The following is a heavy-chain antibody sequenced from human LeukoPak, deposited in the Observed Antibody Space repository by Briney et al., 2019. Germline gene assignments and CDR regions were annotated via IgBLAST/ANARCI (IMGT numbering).Heavy chain of an antibody. V-gene: IGHV3-11*06. CDR2: ISSSSSYI. D-gene: IGHD2-2*01. CDR3: STSRFCSSTSCLFPFDN. J-gene: IGHJ4*02. Sequence: PGGSLRLSCAASGFTFSDYYMSWIRQAPGKGLEWVSSISSSSSYIYYADSLKGRFTISRDNAKNSLYLQINSLRAEDTAVYYCSTSRFCSSTSCLFPFDNWGQGTLVTVSS. CDR1: GFTFSDYY.